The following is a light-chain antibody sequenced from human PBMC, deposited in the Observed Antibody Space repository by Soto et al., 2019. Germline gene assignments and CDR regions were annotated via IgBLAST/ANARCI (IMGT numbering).Light chain of an antibody. CDR1: QGISSY. CDR2: AAS. V-gene: IGKV1-8*01. CDR3: QQYYSYPPT. Sequence: AIRMTQSPSSFSASTGDRVTITCRASQGISSYLAWYQQNPGKAPKLLIYAASTLQSGVPSRFSGSGSGTDFTLTISCLQYEDFATYYCQQYYSYPPTFGQGTKLEIK. J-gene: IGKJ2*01.